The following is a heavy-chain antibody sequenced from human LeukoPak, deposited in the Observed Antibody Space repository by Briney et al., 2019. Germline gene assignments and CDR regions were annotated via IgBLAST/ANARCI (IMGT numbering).Heavy chain of an antibody. J-gene: IGHJ4*02. CDR3: ARRPLEGYFDY. CDR1: GFTFSSYA. CDR2: ISSSSTI. Sequence: GGSLRLSCAASGFTFSSYAMTWVRQAPGKGLEWVSYISSSSTIYYADSVKGRFTISRDNAKNSLYLQMNSLRDEDTAVYYCARRPLEGYFDYWGQGTLVTVSS. V-gene: IGHV3-48*02.